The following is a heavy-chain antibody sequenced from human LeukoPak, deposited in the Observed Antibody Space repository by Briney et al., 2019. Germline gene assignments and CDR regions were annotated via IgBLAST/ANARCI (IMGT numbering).Heavy chain of an antibody. CDR1: GFTFSSYT. J-gene: IGHJ4*02. V-gene: IGHV3-53*01. CDR3: ARRAGDYSHPYDY. CDR2: IYSGGDT. Sequence: GGSLRLSCAASGFTFSSYTMNWVRQAPGKGLEWVSFIYSGGDTYYADSVKGRFTISRDNSKNTFHLQMNSLRAEDPAVYYCARRAGDYSHPYDYWGQGTLVTVSS. D-gene: IGHD3-22*01.